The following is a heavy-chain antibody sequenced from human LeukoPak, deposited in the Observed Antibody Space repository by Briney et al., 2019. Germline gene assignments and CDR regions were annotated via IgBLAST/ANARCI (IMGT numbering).Heavy chain of an antibody. CDR3: AKDPPMYGLGYFDY. D-gene: IGHD3-10*02. V-gene: IGHV3-11*01. CDR2: ITSDAIYK. CDR1: GFTFSDFY. Sequence: GGSLRLSCAVSGFTFSDFYMSWVRQAPGKGLEWVSYITSDAIYKRYADSVRGRFTISRDNAKNTLYLQMNSLRAEDTAVYYCAKDPPMYGLGYFDYWGQGTLVTVSS. J-gene: IGHJ4*02.